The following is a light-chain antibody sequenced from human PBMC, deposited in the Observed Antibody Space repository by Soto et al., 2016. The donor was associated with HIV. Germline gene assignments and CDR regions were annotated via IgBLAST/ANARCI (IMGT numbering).Light chain of an antibody. CDR2: DDT. J-gene: IGLJ2*01. CDR1: NIGSNS. CDR3: QVWDRSSDHVV. V-gene: IGLV3-21*03. Sequence: SYVLTQPPSVSVAPGKTATITCGGNNIGSNSVHWYQQKPGQAPVLVVYDDTGRPAGIPERFSGSNSGNTATLTISRVEAGDEADYYCQVWDRSSDHVVFGGGTKLTVL.